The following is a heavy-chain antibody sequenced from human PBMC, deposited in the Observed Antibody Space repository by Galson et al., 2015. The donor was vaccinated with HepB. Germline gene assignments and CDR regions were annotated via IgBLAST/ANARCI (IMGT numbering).Heavy chain of an antibody. CDR3: ARERYYDILTGYSRGEDYYYYGMDV. CDR1: GYTFTSYG. Sequence: SVKVSCKASGYTFTSYGISWVRQAPGQGLEWMGWISAYNGNTNYAQKLQGRVTMTTDTSTSTAYMELRSLRSDDTAVYYCARERYYDILTGYSRGEDYYYYGMDVWGQGTTVTVSS. V-gene: IGHV1-18*04. D-gene: IGHD3-9*01. J-gene: IGHJ6*02. CDR2: ISAYNGNT.